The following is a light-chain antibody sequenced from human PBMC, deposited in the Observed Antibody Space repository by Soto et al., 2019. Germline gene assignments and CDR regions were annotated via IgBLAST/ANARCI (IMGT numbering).Light chain of an antibody. J-gene: IGLJ1*01. CDR1: SSDVGSYNF. V-gene: IGLV2-23*01. CDR3: CSYAGSSTWV. CDR2: EGS. Sequence: QSALTQPASVSGSPGQSITISCTGTSSDVGSYNFVSWYQQNPGKAPKLMIYEGSKRPSGVSNRFSGSKSGNTASLTISGLQAEDEADYYCCSYAGSSTWVFGTGTKVTVL.